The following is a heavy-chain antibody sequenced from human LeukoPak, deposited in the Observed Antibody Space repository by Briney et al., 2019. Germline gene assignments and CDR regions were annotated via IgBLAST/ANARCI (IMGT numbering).Heavy chain of an antibody. CDR1: GGSISSYY. D-gene: IGHD3-22*01. Sequence: SETLSVTCTVSGGSISSYYWSWIRQPPGKGLEWIGNIYYSGSTKYNPSLKSRVTISVDTSKNHFSLKLSSVTAADTAVYYCARHGNYYDSSGYNYYFDYWGQGTLGTVSS. V-gene: IGHV4-59*08. CDR3: ARHGNYYDSSGYNYYFDY. CDR2: IYYSGST. J-gene: IGHJ4*02.